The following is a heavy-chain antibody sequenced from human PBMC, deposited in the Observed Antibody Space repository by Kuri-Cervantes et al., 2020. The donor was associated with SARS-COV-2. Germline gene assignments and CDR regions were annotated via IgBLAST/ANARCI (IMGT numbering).Heavy chain of an antibody. D-gene: IGHD2-2*01. CDR2: ISYDGSNK. CDR1: GFTFSSYG. Sequence: GESLKISCAASGFTFSSYGMHWVRQAPGKGLEWVAVISYDGSNKYYADSVKGRFTISRDNSKNTLYLQMNSLRAEDTAVYYCAKGGYCSSTSCYLLDYWGQGTRVTVSS. CDR3: AKGGYCSSTSCYLLDY. V-gene: IGHV3-30*18. J-gene: IGHJ4*02.